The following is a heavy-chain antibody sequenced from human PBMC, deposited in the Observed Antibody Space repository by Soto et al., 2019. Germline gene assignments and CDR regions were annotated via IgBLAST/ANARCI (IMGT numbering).Heavy chain of an antibody. V-gene: IGHV4-34*01. CDR3: ARDANDSSGYYYDY. CDR2: INHSGST. Sequence: QVQLQQWGAGLLKPSETLSLTCAVYGGSFSGYYWSWIRQPPGKGLEWIGEINHSGSTNYNPSLKRRGTISVDTSKNQFSLKLSSVTAADTAVYYCARDANDSSGYYYDYWGQGTLVTVSS. J-gene: IGHJ4*02. CDR1: GGSFSGYY. D-gene: IGHD3-22*01.